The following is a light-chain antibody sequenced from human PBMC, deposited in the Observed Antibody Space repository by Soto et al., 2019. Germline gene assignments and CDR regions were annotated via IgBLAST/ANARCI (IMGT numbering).Light chain of an antibody. CDR2: WAS. CDR1: QSGLYSFNNKNY. Sequence: DIVMTQSPDSLAVSLGERATINCKSSQSGLYSFNNKNYLAWYQQRPGQPPKLLIYWASTRESGVPDRLSGRGSGTDFTLTVTSLQAEDVAVYYCQQYESTPPTFGQGTKLEIK. CDR3: QQYESTPPT. V-gene: IGKV4-1*01. J-gene: IGKJ2*01.